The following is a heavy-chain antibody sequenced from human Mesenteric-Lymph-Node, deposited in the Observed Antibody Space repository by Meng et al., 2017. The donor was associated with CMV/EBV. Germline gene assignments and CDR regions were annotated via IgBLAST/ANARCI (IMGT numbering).Heavy chain of an antibody. V-gene: IGHV3-48*03. J-gene: IGHJ6*02. CDR3: ARSLLGYHYYGMDV. CDR2: ISSSGSTI. CDR1: GFTFSSYE. Sequence: GESLKISCAASGFTFSSYEMNWVRQAPGKGLEWVSYISSSGSTIYYADSVKGRFTISRDDSKSTLFLQMNSLTVEDTAVYYCARSLLGYHYYGMDVWGQGTTVTVSS.